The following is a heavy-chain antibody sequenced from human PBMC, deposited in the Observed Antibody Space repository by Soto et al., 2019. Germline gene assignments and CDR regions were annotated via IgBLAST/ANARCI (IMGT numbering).Heavy chain of an antibody. CDR2: ISGGGGST. V-gene: IGHV3-23*01. CDR3: AKAGGYDILTGYRNRFDP. Sequence: EVQLLESGGGLVQPGGSLRLSCAASGFSFSSYAMSWVRQAPGKGLEWVSGISGGGGSTYYAVSVKGRFTISRDNSKNTRFLQMRRLRVEDTAIYYCAKAGGYDILTGYRNRFDPWGQGTMVTVSS. J-gene: IGHJ5*02. D-gene: IGHD3-9*01. CDR1: GFSFSSYA.